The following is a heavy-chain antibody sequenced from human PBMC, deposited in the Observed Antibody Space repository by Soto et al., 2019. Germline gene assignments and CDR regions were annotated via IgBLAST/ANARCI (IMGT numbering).Heavy chain of an antibody. CDR2: NSAYNGNT. CDR1: GYTFSNYG. Sequence: QVQLVQSGAEVKKPGASVKVSCKASGYTFSNYGISWVRQAPVQGLEWMGWNSAYNGNTKYAQKLHGRVTMTTGTPTSTAYMELRSLRSDDTAVYYCARVSPPVDYWGQGTLVTVAS. V-gene: IGHV1-18*01. CDR3: ARVSPPVDY. J-gene: IGHJ4*02.